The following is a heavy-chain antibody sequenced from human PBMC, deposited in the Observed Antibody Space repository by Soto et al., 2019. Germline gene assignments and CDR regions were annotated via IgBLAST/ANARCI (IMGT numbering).Heavy chain of an antibody. CDR1: GFTFSSYA. V-gene: IGHV3-30-3*01. Sequence: PGGSLRLSCAASGFTFSSYAMHWVRQAPGKGLEWVAVISYDGSNKYYADSVKGRFTISRDNSKNTLYLQMNSLRAEDTAVYYCARGGDIVLMVYAITLWGQGTLVTVSS. J-gene: IGHJ4*02. CDR2: ISYDGSNK. D-gene: IGHD2-8*01. CDR3: ARGGDIVLMVYAITL.